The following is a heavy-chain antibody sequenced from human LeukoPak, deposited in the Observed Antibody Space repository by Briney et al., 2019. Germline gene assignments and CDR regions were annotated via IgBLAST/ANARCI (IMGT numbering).Heavy chain of an antibody. CDR2: IRYDGSNK. V-gene: IGHV3-30*02. CDR1: GFTFSSYG. Sequence: GGSLRLSCAASGFTFSSYGMHWVRQAPGKGLEWVAFIRYDGSNKYHADSVKGRFTISRDNSKNTLYLQMNSLRAEDTAVYYCAKDPLRGSWYHESYDYWGQGTLVTVSS. J-gene: IGHJ4*02. D-gene: IGHD6-13*01. CDR3: AKDPLRGSWYHESYDY.